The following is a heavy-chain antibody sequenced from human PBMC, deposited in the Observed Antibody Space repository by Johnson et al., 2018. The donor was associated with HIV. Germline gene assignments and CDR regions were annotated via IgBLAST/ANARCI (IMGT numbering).Heavy chain of an antibody. CDR1: GFTFSNYD. J-gene: IGHJ3*02. V-gene: IGHV3-13*01. CDR3: ANDKGSSSWSGLDI. D-gene: IGHD6-13*01. Sequence: VQLVESGGGVVQPGGSLRLSCAASGFTFSNYDMHWVRQPTGKRLEWVSGIATTGDTYYAGSVKGRFTISRDNAKNSLYLQMNSLRAEDTALYYCANDKGSSSWSGLDIWGQGTMVTVSS. CDR2: IATTGDT.